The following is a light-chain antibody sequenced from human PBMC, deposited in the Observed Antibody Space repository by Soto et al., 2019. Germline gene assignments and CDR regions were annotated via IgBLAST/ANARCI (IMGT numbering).Light chain of an antibody. CDR3: SSYTSSSTEV. CDR2: DVS. J-gene: IGLJ1*01. CDR1: SSEVGGYNY. V-gene: IGLV2-14*01. Sequence: QSALTQPASVSGSPGQSITISCTGTSSEVGGYNYVSWYQQHPGKAPKVMIYDVSNRPSGISNRFSGSKSGSTASLTISGLQAEDEADYYCSSYTSSSTEVFGTGTKLTVL.